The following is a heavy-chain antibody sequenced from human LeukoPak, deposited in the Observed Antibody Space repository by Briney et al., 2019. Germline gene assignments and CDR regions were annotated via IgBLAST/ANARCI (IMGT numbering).Heavy chain of an antibody. Sequence: PGESLKISCKGSGYSFTSYWIGWVRQMPGKGLEWMGIIYPGDSDTRYSPSFQGQVTISADKSISTAYLQWSSLKASDTAMYYCARQVRVGAKVGAFDIWGQGTMVTVSS. D-gene: IGHD1-26*01. CDR3: ARQVRVGAKVGAFDI. J-gene: IGHJ3*02. V-gene: IGHV5-51*01. CDR1: GYSFTSYW. CDR2: IYPGDSDT.